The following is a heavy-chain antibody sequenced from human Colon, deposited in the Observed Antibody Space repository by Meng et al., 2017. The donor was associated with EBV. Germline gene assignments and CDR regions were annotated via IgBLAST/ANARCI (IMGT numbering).Heavy chain of an antibody. Sequence: QVQLQESGPGLVKPSGTLSLTCAVSGGSITSNNYWSWVRQPPGKGLEWIAEISHSGHTNYSPSLKSRVTISIDKSKNQFSLKVDSVTAADTAVYYCARERGAGTYRGFDFWGQGILVTVSS. CDR3: ARERGAGTYRGFDF. J-gene: IGHJ4*02. V-gene: IGHV4-4*02. D-gene: IGHD3-10*01. CDR1: GGSITSNNY. CDR2: ISHSGHT.